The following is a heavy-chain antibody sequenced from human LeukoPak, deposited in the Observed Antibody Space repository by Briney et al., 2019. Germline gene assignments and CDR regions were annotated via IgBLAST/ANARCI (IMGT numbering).Heavy chain of an antibody. D-gene: IGHD3-3*01. Sequence: GGSLRLSSAASGFTVSSNYMSWVRQAPGKGLEWVSVIYSGGSTYYADSVKGRFTISRDNSKNTLYLQMNSLRAEDTAVYYCARGSPYDFWSGSLYYFDYWGQGTLVTVSS. CDR2: IYSGGST. V-gene: IGHV3-53*01. J-gene: IGHJ4*02. CDR1: GFTVSSNY. CDR3: ARGSPYDFWSGSLYYFDY.